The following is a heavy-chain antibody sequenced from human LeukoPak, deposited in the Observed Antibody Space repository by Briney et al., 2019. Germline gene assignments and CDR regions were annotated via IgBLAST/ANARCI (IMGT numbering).Heavy chain of an antibody. D-gene: IGHD3-9*01. CDR3: ARVKEGTYDILTVDY. V-gene: IGHV3-21*01. Sequence: GGSLRLSCAASGFTFSSYSMNWVRQAPGKGLEWVSSISSSSSYIYYADSVKGRFTISRDNAKNSLYLQMNRLRDEDTAVYYCARVKEGTYDILTVDYWGQGTLVTVSS. CDR2: ISSSSSYI. J-gene: IGHJ4*02. CDR1: GFTFSSYS.